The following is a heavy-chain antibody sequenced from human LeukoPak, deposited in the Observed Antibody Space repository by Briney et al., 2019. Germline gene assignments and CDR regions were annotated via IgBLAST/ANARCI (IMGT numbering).Heavy chain of an antibody. CDR3: ARGGFGHNMDV. J-gene: IGHJ6*03. CDR2: INSDGSNT. Sequence: PGGSLRLSCVASEFTFSNYWLHWVRQAPGKGPVWVSRINSDGSNTIYADSVKGRFTISRANAKNTVYLQMNSLRVEDTAIYYCARGGFGHNMDVWGKGTTVTVSS. CDR1: EFTFSNYW. V-gene: IGHV3-74*01. D-gene: IGHD3-3*01.